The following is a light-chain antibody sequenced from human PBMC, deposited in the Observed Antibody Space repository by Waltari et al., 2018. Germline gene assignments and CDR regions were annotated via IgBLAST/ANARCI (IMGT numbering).Light chain of an antibody. CDR1: QSVASSS. CDR2: DAS. V-gene: IGKV3-20*01. J-gene: IGKJ4*01. Sequence: EIVLTQSPGTLSLSPGDRATLSCRASQSVASSSLAWYQQKPGQAPRLLIYDASRRATGIPDRFSGSESGTDFSLTISRLEPEDFAVYYCQQYGASPLTFGGGTKVEIK. CDR3: QQYGASPLT.